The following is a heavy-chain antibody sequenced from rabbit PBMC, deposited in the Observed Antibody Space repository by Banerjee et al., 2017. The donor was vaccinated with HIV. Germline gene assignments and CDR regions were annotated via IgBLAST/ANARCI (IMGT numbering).Heavy chain of an antibody. J-gene: IGHJ4*01. CDR1: GFTISSSYY. V-gene: IGHV1S40*01. D-gene: IGHD6-1*01. Sequence: QSLEESGGGLVQPEGSLALTCKASGFTISSSYYMCWVRQAPGKGLEWIACIYAGSSGSTYYATWAKGRFTISKTSSTTVTLQMTSLTAADTATYFCARVGYTYLYADFTYAYYFDLWGPGTLVTVS. CDR2: IYAGSSGST. CDR3: ARVGYTYLYADFTYAYYFDL.